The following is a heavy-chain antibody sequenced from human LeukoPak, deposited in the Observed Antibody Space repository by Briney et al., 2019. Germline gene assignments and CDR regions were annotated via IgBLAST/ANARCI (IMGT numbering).Heavy chain of an antibody. D-gene: IGHD3-22*01. J-gene: IGHJ4*02. Sequence: GGSLRLFCAASGFTFSSHALTWVRQTPGKGLESVSSISAGGDNTHYADSVKGRFTISRDNSKNTLYLQMDRLRAEDTAVYFCAYLDSSGYYYGRLRYWGQGTPVTVSS. CDR2: ISAGGDNT. CDR3: AYLDSSGYYYGRLRY. V-gene: IGHV3-23*01. CDR1: GFTFSSHA.